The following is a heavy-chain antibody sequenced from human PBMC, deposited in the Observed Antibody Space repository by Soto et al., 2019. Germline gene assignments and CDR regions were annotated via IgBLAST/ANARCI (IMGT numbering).Heavy chain of an antibody. D-gene: IGHD6-13*01. Sequence: QMQLVQSGPEVKKPGTSVKVSCKASGFTFTSSAVRWVRQARGQRLGWRGWIVGGSGNTNYPQKFQERVTITRHRSTSTAYMELSSVRSEDTAVYYCASKSPYSSSWYYYYYGMDVWGQGTTVTVSS. CDR1: GFTFTSSA. CDR2: IVGGSGNT. J-gene: IGHJ6*02. V-gene: IGHV1-58*01. CDR3: ASKSPYSSSWYYYYYGMDV.